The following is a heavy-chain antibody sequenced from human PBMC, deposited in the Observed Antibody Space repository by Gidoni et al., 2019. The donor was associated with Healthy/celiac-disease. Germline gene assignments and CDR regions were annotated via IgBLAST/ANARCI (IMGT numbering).Heavy chain of an antibody. Sequence: EVQLLASGGGLVQSGGSLRLSSAASGFSFSSYAMSWARQAPGKGLEWVSAISGSCGSTYYADSVKGRFTISRYNSKNTLYLQMNSLRAEDTAVYYCAKSLRGSREYFQHWGQGTLVTVSS. CDR3: AKSLRGSREYFQH. J-gene: IGHJ1*01. V-gene: IGHV3-23*01. D-gene: IGHD3-16*02. CDR1: GFSFSSYA. CDR2: ISGSCGST.